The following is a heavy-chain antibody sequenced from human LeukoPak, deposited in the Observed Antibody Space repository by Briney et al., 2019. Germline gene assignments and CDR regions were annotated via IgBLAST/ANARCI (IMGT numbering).Heavy chain of an antibody. CDR2: ISWNSGSI. CDR1: GFTLGDYA. CDR3: AKDNRAYYYYYYGMYV. Sequence: GRSLRLSCADSGFTLGDYAMHWVRQAPGEGLEWGSGISWNSGSIGYADSVKGRFTISRDNAKNSLYLQMNSLRAEDTALYYCAKDNRAYYYYYYGMYVWGQGTTVTVSS. D-gene: IGHD3-16*02. J-gene: IGHJ6*02. V-gene: IGHV3-9*01.